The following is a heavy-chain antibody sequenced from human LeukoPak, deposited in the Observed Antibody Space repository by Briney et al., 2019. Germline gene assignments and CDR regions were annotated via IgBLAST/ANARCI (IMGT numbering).Heavy chain of an antibody. CDR1: GFTFSSYA. Sequence: SGGSLRLSCAASGFTFSSYAMSWVRQAPGKGLEWVSAISGSGGSTYYADSVKGRFTISRDNSKNTLYLQMNSLRAEDTAVYYCAKDQTRGRLHNYWGQGPLVTVSS. D-gene: IGHD6-25*01. CDR2: ISGSGGST. CDR3: AKDQTRGRLHNY. V-gene: IGHV3-23*01. J-gene: IGHJ4*02.